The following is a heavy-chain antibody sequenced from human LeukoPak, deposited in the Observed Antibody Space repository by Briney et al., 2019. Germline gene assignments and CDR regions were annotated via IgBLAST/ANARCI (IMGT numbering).Heavy chain of an antibody. CDR2: INHSGST. CDR1: GGSFSGYY. J-gene: IGHJ4*02. Sequence: PSETLSLTCAVYGGSFSGYYWSWIRQPPGKGLEWMGEINHSGSTNYNPSLKSRVTISVDASKNQFSLKLSSVTAADTAVYYCAGSIAAAGLDYWGQGTLVTVSS. CDR3: AGSIAAAGLDY. D-gene: IGHD6-13*01. V-gene: IGHV4-34*01.